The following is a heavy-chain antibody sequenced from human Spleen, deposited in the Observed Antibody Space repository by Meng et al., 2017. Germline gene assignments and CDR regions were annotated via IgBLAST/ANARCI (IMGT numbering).Heavy chain of an antibody. CDR3: ARGIWSLPKIAYYFDY. J-gene: IGHJ4*02. V-gene: IGHV1-3*01. CDR1: GYTFANHA. Sequence: QVQLVQSGAEVKKPGASVKVSCKASGYTFANHAVQWVRQAPGQRLEWMGWINAGNGDTKYSQKFQGRVTIARDTSASTVYMELSSLRSEDTAVYYCARGIWSLPKIAYYFDYWGQGTLVTVSS. D-gene: IGHD4-23*01. CDR2: INAGNGDT.